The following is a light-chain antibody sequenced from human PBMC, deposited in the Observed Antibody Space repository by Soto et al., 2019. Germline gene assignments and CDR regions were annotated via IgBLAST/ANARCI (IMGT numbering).Light chain of an antibody. V-gene: IGLV2-14*01. CDR2: DVS. CDR3: SSYTSSSIVV. J-gene: IGLJ2*01. Sequence: QSALTQPASVSGSPGQSITISCTGTSSDVGGYNYVSWYQQHPGKAPKLMIYDVSNRPSGVSNRFSGSKSGSTASLTISGLQAEDEADYYCSSYTSSSIVVFGGGTKVTVL. CDR1: SSDVGGYNY.